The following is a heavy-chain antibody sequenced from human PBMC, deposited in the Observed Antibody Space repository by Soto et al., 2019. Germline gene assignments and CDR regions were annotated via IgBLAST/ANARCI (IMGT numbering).Heavy chain of an antibody. CDR3: ARAPVYGDHDF. Sequence: ASVKVSCKGSGYSFRDSGVSWVRQAPGQGLEWMGWISAYTGDTHYARKFQGTLTMTTDISTSTAYMELRSLRSDDTAFYYCARAPVYGDHDFWGQGTLVTVSS. J-gene: IGHJ1*01. CDR2: ISAYTGDT. D-gene: IGHD4-17*01. V-gene: IGHV1-18*01. CDR1: GYSFRDSG.